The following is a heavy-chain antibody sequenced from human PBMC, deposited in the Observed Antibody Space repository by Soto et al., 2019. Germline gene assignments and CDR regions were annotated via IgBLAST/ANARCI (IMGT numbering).Heavy chain of an antibody. CDR3: ERDLGYYDSSGYFDY. Sequence: GGSLRLSCAASGFTFSDYYMSWIRQAPGKGLEWVSYISSSGSIIYYADSVKGRFTISRDNAKNSLYLQMNSLRAEDAAVYYCERDLGYYDSSGYFDYWGQGTLVTVSS. J-gene: IGHJ4*02. CDR2: ISSSGSII. V-gene: IGHV3-11*01. CDR1: GFTFSDYY. D-gene: IGHD3-22*01.